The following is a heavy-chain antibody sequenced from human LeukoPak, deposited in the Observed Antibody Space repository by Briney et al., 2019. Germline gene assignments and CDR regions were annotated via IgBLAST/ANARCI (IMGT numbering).Heavy chain of an antibody. CDR2: MNPNSGNT. CDR3: ARSTMIVVVDANWFDP. CDR1: GYTFTSYD. Sequence: ASVKVSCKASGYTFTSYDINWVRQATGQGLEWMGWMNPNSGNTGYAQKFQGRVTMTRNTSISTAYMELSSLRSEDTAVYYCARSTMIVVVDANWFDPWGQGILVTVSS. V-gene: IGHV1-8*01. D-gene: IGHD3-22*01. J-gene: IGHJ5*02.